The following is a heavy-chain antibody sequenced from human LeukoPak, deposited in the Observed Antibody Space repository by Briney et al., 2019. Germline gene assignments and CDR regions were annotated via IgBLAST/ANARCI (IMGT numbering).Heavy chain of an antibody. D-gene: IGHD6-13*01. J-gene: IGHJ5*02. CDR3: ARGVVGSSWSVAVDP. Sequence: SETLSLTCTVSGGSISSYYWSWIRQPPGKGLEWIGYIYYSGSTNYNPSLKSRVTISVDTSKNQFSLKLSSVTAADTAVYYCARGVVGSSWSVAVDPWGQGTLVTVSS. V-gene: IGHV4-59*08. CDR1: GGSISSYY. CDR2: IYYSGST.